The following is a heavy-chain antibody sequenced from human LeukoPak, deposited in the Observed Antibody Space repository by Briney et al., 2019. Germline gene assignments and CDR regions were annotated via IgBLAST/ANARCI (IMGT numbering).Heavy chain of an antibody. CDR1: GFTFSTYS. J-gene: IGHJ4*02. D-gene: IGHD6-13*01. CDR2: ISFDGSRQ. V-gene: IGHV3-30*15. Sequence: GRSLRLSCAASGFTFSTYSLHWVRQAPGKGLEAVATISFDGSRQYYAETVKGRFTISRDNSKDTLYLQMSSLRAEDTAVYYCARGTQKIAESSYDCWGQGTLVTVSS. CDR3: ARGTQKIAESSYDC.